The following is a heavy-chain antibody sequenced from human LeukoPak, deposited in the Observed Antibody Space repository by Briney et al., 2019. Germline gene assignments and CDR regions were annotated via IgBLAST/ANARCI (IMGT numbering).Heavy chain of an antibody. CDR2: VIPLFGAT. V-gene: IGHV1-69*01. D-gene: IGHD3-16*02. Sequence: ASVKVSCKASGGTFSSYAISWVRQAPGQGLEWMGGVIPLFGATNYAQKFQGRVTITADESTSTAYMELRSLRSDDTAVYYCARDPSNTSGRYTYFDYWGQGTLVTVSS. CDR1: GGTFSSYA. CDR3: ARDPSNTSGRYTYFDY. J-gene: IGHJ4*02.